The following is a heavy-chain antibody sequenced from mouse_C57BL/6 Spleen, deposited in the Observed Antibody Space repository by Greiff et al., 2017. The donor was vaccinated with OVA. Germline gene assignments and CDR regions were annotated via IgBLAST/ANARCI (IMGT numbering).Heavy chain of an antibody. V-gene: IGHV14-4*01. CDR2: IDPENGDT. D-gene: IGHD1-1*01. J-gene: IGHJ2*01. Sequence: VQLKESGAELVRPGASVKLSCTASGFNIKDDYMHWVKQRPEQGLEWIGWIDPENGDTEYASKFQGKATITADTSSNTAYLQLSSLTSEDTAVYYCTTRYYGPDYWGQGTTLTVSS. CDR3: TTRYYGPDY. CDR1: GFNIKDDY.